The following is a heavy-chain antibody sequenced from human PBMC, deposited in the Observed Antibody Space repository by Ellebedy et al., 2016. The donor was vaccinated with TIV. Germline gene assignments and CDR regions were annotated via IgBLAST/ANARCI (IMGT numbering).Heavy chain of an antibody. Sequence: GGSLRLXXKGSGYSFTNYWIGWVRQMPGKGLEWMGIIYPGDSDTRYSPSFQGQVTISADKSISTAYLQWSSLKASDTAMYYCASIRGYTYGYNDYWGQGTLVTVSS. CDR3: ASIRGYTYGYNDY. D-gene: IGHD5-18*01. J-gene: IGHJ4*02. CDR2: IYPGDSDT. V-gene: IGHV5-51*01. CDR1: GYSFTNYW.